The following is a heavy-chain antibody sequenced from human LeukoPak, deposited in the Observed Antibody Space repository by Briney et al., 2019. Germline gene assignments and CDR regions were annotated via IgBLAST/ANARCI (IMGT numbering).Heavy chain of an antibody. Sequence: SQTLSLTCTVSGGSISSGGYYWSWIRQHPGKGLEWIGYIYYSGSTYYNPSLKSRVTISVDTSKNQFSLKLSSVTAADTAVYYCARVRCXGXXXXXWXDXWGQXXLVTVSS. J-gene: IGHJ5*02. V-gene: IGHV4-31*03. D-gene: IGHD2-21*01. CDR2: IYYSGST. CDR1: GGSISSGGYY. CDR3: ARVRCXGXXXXXWXDX.